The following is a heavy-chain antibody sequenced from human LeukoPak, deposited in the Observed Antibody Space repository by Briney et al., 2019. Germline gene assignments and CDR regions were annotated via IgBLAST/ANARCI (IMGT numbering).Heavy chain of an antibody. CDR3: AEDRHSRGALTEPFDY. Sequence: GGSLRLSCAASGFTFSSYAMSWVRQAPGKGLEWVSGISSSGGSTVYADSVKGRFTISRDNSKNTLYLQMNSLRAEDTAVYYCAEDRHSRGALTEPFDYWGQGTLVTVSS. CDR2: ISSSGGST. D-gene: IGHD1-14*01. V-gene: IGHV3-23*01. CDR1: GFTFSSYA. J-gene: IGHJ4*02.